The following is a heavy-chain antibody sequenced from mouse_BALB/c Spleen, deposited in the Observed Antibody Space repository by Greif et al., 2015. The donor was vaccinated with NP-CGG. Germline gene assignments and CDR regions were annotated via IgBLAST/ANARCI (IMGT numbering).Heavy chain of an antibody. Sequence: DVKLVESGAELVKPGASVKLSCTASGFNIKDTYMHWVKQRSEQGLEWIGRIDPANGNTKYDPKFQGRATITADTSSNTAYLQLSSLTSEDTAVYHCANPLYGWGQGTTLTVSS. D-gene: IGHD1-1*02. CDR2: IDPANGNT. CDR3: ANPLYG. CDR1: GFNIKDTY. V-gene: IGHV14-3*02. J-gene: IGHJ2*01.